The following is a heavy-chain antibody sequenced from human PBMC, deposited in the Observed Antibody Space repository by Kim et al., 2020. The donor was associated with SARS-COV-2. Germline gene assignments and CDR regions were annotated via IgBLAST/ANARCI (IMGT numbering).Heavy chain of an antibody. CDR1: GFTFNSYA. D-gene: IGHD6-19*01. J-gene: IGHJ6*02. V-gene: IGHV3-64*02. CDR2: ITDNGGTI. Sequence: GGSLRLSCAASGFTFNSYAMHWVRQAPGKGLEYVSAITDNGGTIFYADSVKGRFTISRDNSKNTLSLQMGSLRTEDMAVYYCARDLHSAGWDLDVWGQGTTVIVSS. CDR3: ARDLHSAGWDLDV.